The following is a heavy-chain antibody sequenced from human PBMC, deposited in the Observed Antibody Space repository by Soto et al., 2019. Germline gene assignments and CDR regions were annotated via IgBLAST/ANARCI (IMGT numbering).Heavy chain of an antibody. J-gene: IGHJ6*02. V-gene: IGHV4-34*01. D-gene: IGHD1-7*01. Sequence: SETLSLTCVVSGESFSGYYWSWIRPTPGMGLEWIGEVDQRGSTTYNPSLKNRASISIYSSKNLFSLELTSVTAAYTALYFCARYEYGNSLYGVDVWGQGTRVTVSS. CDR1: GESFSGYY. CDR2: VDQRGST. CDR3: ARYEYGNSLYGVDV.